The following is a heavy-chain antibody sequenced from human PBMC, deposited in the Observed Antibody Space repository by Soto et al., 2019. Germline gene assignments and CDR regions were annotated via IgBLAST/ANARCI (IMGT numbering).Heavy chain of an antibody. CDR2: TSYDGRHE. CDR1: GFTFSSYG. CDR3: ATDFEAAGASYIFEY. J-gene: IGHJ4*02. V-gene: IGHV3-30*03. D-gene: IGHD6-13*01. Sequence: QVKLVESGGGVVQPGRSLRLSCEASGFTFSSYGMHWVRQAPGKGLEWVAVTSYDGRHEYYSDAVRGRFSIYRDNSRNTQYLQMDNLTAEDTAVYYCATDFEAAGASYIFEYWGPGTRVTVSS.